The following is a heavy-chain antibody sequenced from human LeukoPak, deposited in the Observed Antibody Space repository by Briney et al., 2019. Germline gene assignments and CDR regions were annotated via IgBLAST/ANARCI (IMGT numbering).Heavy chain of an antibody. CDR1: GYTFTDYY. V-gene: IGHV1-2*02. CDR2: INPNSGGT. J-gene: IGHJ4*02. CDR3: ARGQKVSTIPSLAY. D-gene: IGHD5/OR15-5a*01. Sequence: ASVKVSCKASGYTFTDYYLHWVRQAPGQGLEWMGWINPNSGGTNYAQKFQGRVTMTRDTSINTVYVEVSSLRSDDTAVYYCARGQKVSTIPSLAYWGQGTLVTVSS.